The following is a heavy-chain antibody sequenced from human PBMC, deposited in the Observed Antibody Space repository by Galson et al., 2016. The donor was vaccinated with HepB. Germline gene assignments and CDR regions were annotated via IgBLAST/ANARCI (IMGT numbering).Heavy chain of an antibody. D-gene: IGHD3-10*01. CDR1: GFTFSNFA. V-gene: IGHV3-23*01. J-gene: IGHJ6*02. CDR2: IHSGGDTT. Sequence: SLRLSCAASGFTFSNFAMSWVRQAPGRGLNWVSMIHSGGDTTNYSDSLMGRFTISRDKSNNTVHLQMDSLRAEDTAVYFCARASTSTDRGLPLWFPGSRTRSVTPRYNGMDVWGQGTMVTVSS. CDR3: ARASTSTDRGLPLWFPGSRTRSVTPRYNGMDV.